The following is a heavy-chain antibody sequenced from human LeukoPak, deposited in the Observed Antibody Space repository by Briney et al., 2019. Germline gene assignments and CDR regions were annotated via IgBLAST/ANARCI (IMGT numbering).Heavy chain of an antibody. CDR3: ARWGSSITQHFDY. CDR1: GFXFRTYG. V-gene: IGHV3-33*01. D-gene: IGHD2-2*01. Sequence: GRSLRLSCAASGFXFRTYGLHWVRQAPGKGLEWVAVIWNDGSNKYYADSVKGRFTISRDDSKNTLYLQMNSLRAEDTAVYYCARWGSSITQHFDYWGQGTLVTVSS. J-gene: IGHJ4*02. CDR2: IWNDGSNK.